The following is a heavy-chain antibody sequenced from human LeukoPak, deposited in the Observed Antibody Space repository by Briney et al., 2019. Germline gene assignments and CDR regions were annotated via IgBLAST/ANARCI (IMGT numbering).Heavy chain of an antibody. CDR1: GFTFSSYA. CDR3: EKDRYQTFDY. D-gene: IGHD2-2*01. Sequence: GGSLRLSCAASGFTFSSYAMSWVRQAPGKGLDGVSAISGSGGSTYYADSVKGRFTISRDNSKNTLYLQMNSLRAEDTAVYYCEKDRYQTFDYWGQGTLVTVSS. J-gene: IGHJ4*02. V-gene: IGHV3-23*01. CDR2: ISGSGGST.